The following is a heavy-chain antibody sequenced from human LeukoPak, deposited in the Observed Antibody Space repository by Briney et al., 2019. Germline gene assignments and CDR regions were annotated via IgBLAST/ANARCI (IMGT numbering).Heavy chain of an antibody. J-gene: IGHJ5*02. V-gene: IGHV4-34*01. CDR2: INHSGST. Sequence: SETLSLTCAVYGGSFSGYYWSWIRQPPGEGLEWIGEINHSGSTNYNPSLKSRVTISVDTSKNQFSLKLSSVTAADTAVYYCARFSMAHWFDPWGQGTLVTVSS. CDR3: ARFSMAHWFDP. D-gene: IGHD2/OR15-2a*01. CDR1: GGSFSGYY.